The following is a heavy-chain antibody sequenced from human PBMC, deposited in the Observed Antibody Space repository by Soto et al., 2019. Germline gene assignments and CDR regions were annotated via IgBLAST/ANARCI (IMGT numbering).Heavy chain of an antibody. CDR2: FRTGGDDGTT. D-gene: IGHD3-10*01. J-gene: IGHJ4*02. Sequence: EVQLLESGGGLVQPGGSLRLSCAASGFTFSSYSMSWVRQAPGKGLERVSGFRTGGDDGTTYYADSVKGRFTISRDNSKNTLFLQMNSLRVEDTAIYYFAKKVNSGPGSQYCDYWGQGALVTVSS. V-gene: IGHV3-23*01. CDR3: AKKVNSGPGSQYCDY. CDR1: GFTFSSYS.